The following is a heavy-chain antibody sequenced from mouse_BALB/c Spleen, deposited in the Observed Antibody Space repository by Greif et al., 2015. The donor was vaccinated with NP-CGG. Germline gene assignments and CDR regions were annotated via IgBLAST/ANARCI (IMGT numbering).Heavy chain of an antibody. J-gene: IGHJ4*01. CDR3: ARSGVRRGYAMDY. CDR2: IDPANGNT. CDR1: GFNIKDTY. Sequence: VQLQQSGAELVKPGASVKLSCTASGFNIKDTYMHWVKQRPEQGLEWIGRIDPANGNTKYDPKFQGKATITADTSPNTAYLQLSSLTSEDTAVYYCARSGVRRGYAMDYWGQGTSVTASS. V-gene: IGHV14-3*02. D-gene: IGHD2-14*01.